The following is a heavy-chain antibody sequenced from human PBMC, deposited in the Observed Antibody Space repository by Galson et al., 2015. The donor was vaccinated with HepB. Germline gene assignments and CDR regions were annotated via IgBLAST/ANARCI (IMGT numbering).Heavy chain of an antibody. CDR2: ISSSSSYT. CDR3: ARGLGELVDY. Sequence: SLRLSCAASGFTFSSYAMHWVRQAPGKGLEWVSYISSSSSYTNYADSVKGRFTISRDNAKNSLYLQMNSLRAEDTAVYYCARGLGELVDYWGQGTLVTVSS. D-gene: IGHD3-10*01. CDR1: GFTFSSYA. J-gene: IGHJ4*02. V-gene: IGHV3-21*05.